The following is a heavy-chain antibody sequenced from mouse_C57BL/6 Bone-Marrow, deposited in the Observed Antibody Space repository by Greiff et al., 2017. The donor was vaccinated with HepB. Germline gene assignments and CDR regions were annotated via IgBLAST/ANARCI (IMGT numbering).Heavy chain of an antibody. Sequence: QVQLQQPGAELVKPGASVKLSCKASGYTFTSYWMHWVKQRPGRGLEWIGRIDPNSGGTKYNEKFKSQATLTVDKPSSTADMQLSSLTSEDSAVDYCAREDDGYLVYWGQGTTLTVSS. V-gene: IGHV1-72*01. D-gene: IGHD2-3*01. CDR2: IDPNSGGT. CDR3: AREDDGYLVY. J-gene: IGHJ2*01. CDR1: GYTFTSYW.